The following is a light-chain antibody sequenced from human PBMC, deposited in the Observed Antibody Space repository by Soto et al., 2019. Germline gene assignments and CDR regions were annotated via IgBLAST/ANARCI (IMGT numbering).Light chain of an antibody. Sequence: QSALTQPASVSGSPGQSITISCTGTSSDVGAYNYVSWYQQQSGKAPKLMIHEVSNRPSGVSNRFSGSKSGNTASLTISGLQAEDEADYYCSSYTSSSTLDVFGTGTKVTVL. CDR3: SSYTSSSTLDV. CDR1: SSDVGAYNY. J-gene: IGLJ1*01. CDR2: EVS. V-gene: IGLV2-14*01.